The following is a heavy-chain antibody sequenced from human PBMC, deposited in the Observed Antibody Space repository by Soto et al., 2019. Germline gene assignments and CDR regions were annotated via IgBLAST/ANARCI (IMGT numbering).Heavy chain of an antibody. CDR1: GGSISSYY. J-gene: IGHJ4*02. V-gene: IGHV4-4*07. CDR2: IYTSGST. Sequence: QVQLQESGPGLVKPSETLSLTCTVSGGSISSYYWSWIRQPAGKGLEWIGRIYTSGSTNYNPSLKSRVTMPVDTSKNQFSLKLSSVTAADTAVYYCASLPAYPYTAMVIYWGQGTLVTVSS. CDR3: ASLPAYPYTAMVIY. D-gene: IGHD5-18*01.